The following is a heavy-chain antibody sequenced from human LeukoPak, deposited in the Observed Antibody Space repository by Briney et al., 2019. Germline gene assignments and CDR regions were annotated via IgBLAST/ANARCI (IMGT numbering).Heavy chain of an antibody. V-gene: IGHV3-48*02. J-gene: IGHJ4*02. CDR2: ITRSSSTI. CDR1: GFTFSSYS. Sequence: GGSLGLSCPAPGFTFSSYSMNWVRQAPGKGLEWVSYITRSSSTIHYRDSVKGRFTISRDNAKNSLYLQMNSLRDEDTAVYYCVRDPDALDYWGQGTLVTVSS. CDR3: VRDPDALDY.